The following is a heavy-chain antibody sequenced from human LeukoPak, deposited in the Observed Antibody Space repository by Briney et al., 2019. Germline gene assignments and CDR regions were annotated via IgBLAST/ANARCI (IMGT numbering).Heavy chain of an antibody. Sequence: SETLSLTCTVSGASVSSSTYYWGVIRQPPGKGLDRIGSIEHSGSTYSTPSLKSRVSLSVDTSNNHLSLKLNSVTAADTAVYYCARSGQQLLFAFDIWGQGTMVTVSS. CDR3: ARSGQQLLFAFDI. J-gene: IGHJ3*02. V-gene: IGHV4-39*02. D-gene: IGHD6-13*01. CDR2: IEHSGST. CDR1: GASVSSSTYY.